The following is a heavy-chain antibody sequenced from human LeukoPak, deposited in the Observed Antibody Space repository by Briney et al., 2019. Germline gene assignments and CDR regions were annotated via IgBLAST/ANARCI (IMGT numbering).Heavy chain of an antibody. CDR1: GGSISSYY. D-gene: IGHD3-9*01. J-gene: IGHJ4*02. CDR3: ARVSSNDILTGYFDY. CDR2: IYYSGST. V-gene: IGHV4-59*01. Sequence: SETLSLTCTVSGGSISSYYWSWIRQPPGKGLEWIGYIYYSGSTNYNPSLKSRVTISVDTSKNQFSLKLSSVTAADTAVYYCARVSSNDILTGYFDYWGQGTLVTVSS.